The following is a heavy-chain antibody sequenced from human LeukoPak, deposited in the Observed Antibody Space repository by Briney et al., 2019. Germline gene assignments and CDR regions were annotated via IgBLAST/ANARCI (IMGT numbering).Heavy chain of an antibody. V-gene: IGHV3-11*05. CDR2: ISSSSGYT. CDR3: ARASDMVRGVIKTYYFDY. Sequence: GGSLRLSCAASGFTFSDYYMSWIRQAPGKGLEWVSYISSSSGYTNYADSVKGRFTISRDNAKNSLYLQMNSLRAEDTAVYYCARASDMVRGVIKTYYFDYWGQGTLVTVSS. D-gene: IGHD3-10*01. J-gene: IGHJ4*02. CDR1: GFTFSDYY.